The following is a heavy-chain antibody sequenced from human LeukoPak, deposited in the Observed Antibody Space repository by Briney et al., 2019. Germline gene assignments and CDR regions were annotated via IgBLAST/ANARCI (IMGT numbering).Heavy chain of an antibody. D-gene: IGHD5-24*01. J-gene: IGHJ4*02. Sequence: SETLSLTCTVSGGSISSHYWSWIRQPPGKGLEWTGYIHYSGSTNYNPSLKSRVTISVDTSKNQFSLKLSSVTAADTAVYYCARGYNTFDYWGQGTLVTVSS. CDR3: ARGYNTFDY. V-gene: IGHV4-59*11. CDR2: IHYSGST. CDR1: GGSISSHY.